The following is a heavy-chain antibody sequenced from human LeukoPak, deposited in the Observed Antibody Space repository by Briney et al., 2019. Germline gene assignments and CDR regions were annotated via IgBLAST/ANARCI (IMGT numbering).Heavy chain of an antibody. V-gene: IGHV4-39*07. J-gene: IGHJ5*02. CDR1: GGSISSSSYY. CDR3: AREGQGDNDFDP. D-gene: IGHD2-21*01. CDR2: IYYSGSP. Sequence: KPSETLSLTCTVSGGSISSSSYYWGWIRQPPGEGLEWIGSIYYSGSPYYNPSLKSRVTISVDTSKNQFSLKLSSVTAADTAVYYCAREGQGDNDFDPWGQGTLVTVSS.